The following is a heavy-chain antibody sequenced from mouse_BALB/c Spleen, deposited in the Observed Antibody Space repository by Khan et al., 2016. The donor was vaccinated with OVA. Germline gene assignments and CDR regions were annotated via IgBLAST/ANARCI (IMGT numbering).Heavy chain of an antibody. CDR3: ARMARTIN. CDR2: INSNCGST. J-gene: IGHJ2*01. V-gene: IGHV5-6-3*01. CDR1: GFTFSSYG. Sequence: EVQLLVSGGGLVQPGGSLKLSCAASGFTFSSYGMSWVRQTPDKRLELVATINSNCGSTYHPDSVKGRFTISRDNAKITLYLQMSSLRAVDTAMYYCARMARTINWGQGTTRTVAS.